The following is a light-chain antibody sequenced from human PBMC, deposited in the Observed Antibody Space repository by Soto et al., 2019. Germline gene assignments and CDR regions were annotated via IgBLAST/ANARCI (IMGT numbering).Light chain of an antibody. CDR3: QQYGGSPRT. CDR1: QSINNNY. V-gene: IGKV3-20*01. CDR2: GAS. J-gene: IGKJ1*01. Sequence: EIVLTQSPGTLSLSPGERATLSCRAVQSINNNYLAWYQQKRGQAPRLLIYGASSRATGIPDRFSGSGSGTDFTLTISRXEPDDFAVYYCQQYGGSPRTFGQGTKVEIK.